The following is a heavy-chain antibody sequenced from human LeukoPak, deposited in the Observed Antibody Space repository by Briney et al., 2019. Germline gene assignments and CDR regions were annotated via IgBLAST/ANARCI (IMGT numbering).Heavy chain of an antibody. CDR1: GGSISSYY. CDR3: ARDFWSYYGSGSYYGGKNWFDP. D-gene: IGHD3-10*01. J-gene: IGHJ5*02. Sequence: SETLSLTCTVSGGSISSYYWSWIRQPPGKGLEWIGYIYDSGSTNYNPSLKSRVTISVDTSKNQFSLKLSSVTAADTAVYYCARDFWSYYGSGSYYGGKNWFDPWGQGTLVTVSS. CDR2: IYDSGST. V-gene: IGHV4-59*12.